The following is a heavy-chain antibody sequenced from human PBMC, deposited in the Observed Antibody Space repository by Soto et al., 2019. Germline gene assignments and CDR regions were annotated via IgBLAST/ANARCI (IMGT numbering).Heavy chain of an antibody. Sequence: GASVKVSCKASGYTFTSYAMHWVRQAPGQRLERMGWINAGNGNTKYSQKFQGRVTITRDTSASTAYMELSSLRSEDTAVYYCARGPGGPDGPGDYWGQATLVTVSS. V-gene: IGHV1-3*01. J-gene: IGHJ4*02. D-gene: IGHD2-15*01. CDR1: GYTFTSYA. CDR2: INAGNGNT. CDR3: ARGPGGPDGPGDY.